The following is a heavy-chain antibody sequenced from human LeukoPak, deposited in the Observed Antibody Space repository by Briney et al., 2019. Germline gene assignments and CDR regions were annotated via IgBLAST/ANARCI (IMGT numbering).Heavy chain of an antibody. CDR3: AREDYYDSSGFED. Sequence: ASVKVSCKASGYTFTGYYMHWVRQAPGQGLEWMGWINPNSGGTNYAQKFQGRVTMTRDTSISTAYMELSRLRSDDMAVYYCAREDYYDSSGFEDWGQGTLVTVSS. J-gene: IGHJ4*02. CDR2: INPNSGGT. V-gene: IGHV1-2*02. CDR1: GYTFTGYY. D-gene: IGHD3-22*01.